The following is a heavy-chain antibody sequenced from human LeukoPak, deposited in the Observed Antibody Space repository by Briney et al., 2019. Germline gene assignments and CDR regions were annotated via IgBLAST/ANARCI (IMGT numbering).Heavy chain of an antibody. CDR1: GFSFSGYA. Sequence: GGSLRLSCAASGFSFSGYAMFWVRQAPGKGLEFVSAISSGGLDTYYTDSVRGRFTISRDDSKNTLFLQMGSLRAEDMAVYYYARDSPPSPRSVSGDYYYYYMDVWGKGTTVTVSS. CDR2: ISSGGLDT. J-gene: IGHJ6*03. CDR3: ARDSPPSPRSVSGDYYYYYMDV. V-gene: IGHV3-64*02. D-gene: IGHD3-10*01.